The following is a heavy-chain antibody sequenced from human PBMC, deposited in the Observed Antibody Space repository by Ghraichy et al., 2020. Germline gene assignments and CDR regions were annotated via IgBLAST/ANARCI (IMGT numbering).Heavy chain of an antibody. CDR2: ISWDGGST. J-gene: IGHJ6*02. CDR1: GFTFDDYA. Sequence: GGSLRLSCAASGFTFDDYAMHWVRQAPGKGLEWVSLISWDGGSTYYADSVKGRFTISRDNSKNSLYLQMNSLRAEDTALYYCAKDIGSDSSGLYYYYYYGMDVWGQGTTVTVSS. D-gene: IGHD3-22*01. V-gene: IGHV3-43D*03. CDR3: AKDIGSDSSGLYYYYYYGMDV.